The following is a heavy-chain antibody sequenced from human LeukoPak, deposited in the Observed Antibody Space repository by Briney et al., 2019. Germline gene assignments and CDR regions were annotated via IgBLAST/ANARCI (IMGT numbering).Heavy chain of an antibody. V-gene: IGHV1-69*04. Sequence: ASVKVSCKASGGTFSSYAISWVRQAPGQGLEWMGRIIPILGIANYAQKFQGRVTITADKSTSTAYMELSSLRSEDTAVYYCARGDYGGNSGGDYWGQGTLVTVSS. CDR3: ARGDYGGNSGGDY. J-gene: IGHJ4*02. CDR1: GGTFSSYA. D-gene: IGHD4-23*01. CDR2: IIPILGIA.